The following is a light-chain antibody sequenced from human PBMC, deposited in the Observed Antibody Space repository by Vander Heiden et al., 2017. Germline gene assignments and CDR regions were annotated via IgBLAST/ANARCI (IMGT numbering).Light chain of an antibody. CDR3: SSYTTSATLV. V-gene: IGLV2-14*01. J-gene: IGLJ2*01. CDR1: SSDVGDYNY. Sequence: QTALTQPASGSGSPGQSITISCTGTSSDVGDYNYVSWYQQHPGKAPKLMIYDVNNRPSGVSNRFSGSKSGNTASLTISGLQAEDEADYYCSSYTTSATLVFGGGTKLTVL. CDR2: DVN.